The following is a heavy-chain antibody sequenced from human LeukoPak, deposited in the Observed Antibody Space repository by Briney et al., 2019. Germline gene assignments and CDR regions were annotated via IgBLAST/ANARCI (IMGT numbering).Heavy chain of an antibody. D-gene: IGHD6-13*01. V-gene: IGHV1-24*01. Sequence: GASVKVSCKVSGYTLTELSMHWVGQAPGKGLEWMGGFDSEDGETIYAQKFQGRVTMTEDTSTDTAYMELSSLRSEDTAVYYCATPPAAAGDAFDIWGQGTMVTVSS. CDR3: ATPPAAAGDAFDI. CDR1: GYTLTELS. J-gene: IGHJ3*02. CDR2: FDSEDGET.